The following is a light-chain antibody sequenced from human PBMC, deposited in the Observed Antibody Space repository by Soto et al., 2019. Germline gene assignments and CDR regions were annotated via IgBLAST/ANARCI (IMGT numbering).Light chain of an antibody. CDR2: GAS. CDR1: QSVSSSY. Sequence: EIVLTQSPGTLSLSPGDRATLSCRASQSVSSSYLAWYQQKPGQAPRLLIYGASTRATGIPARFSGSGSGTEFTLTISSLQSEDFAVYYCQQYNNWPSITFGQGTRLEI. CDR3: QQYNNWPSIT. J-gene: IGKJ5*01. V-gene: IGKV3-15*01.